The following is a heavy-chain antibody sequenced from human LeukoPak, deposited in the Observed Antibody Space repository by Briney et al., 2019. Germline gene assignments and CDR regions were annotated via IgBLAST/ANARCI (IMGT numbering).Heavy chain of an antibody. D-gene: IGHD6-13*01. CDR1: GYTFTSYG. J-gene: IGHJ6*03. CDR3: ARAALRGYSSSWYFHDYYYYMDV. CDR2: ISAYNGNT. V-gene: IGHV1-18*01. Sequence: ASVKVSCKASGYTFTSYGISWVRQAPGQGLEWMGWISAYNGNTNYAQKLQGRVTMTTDTSTSTAYMELRSLRSDDTAVYYCARAALRGYSSSWYFHDYYYYMDVWGKGTTVTISS.